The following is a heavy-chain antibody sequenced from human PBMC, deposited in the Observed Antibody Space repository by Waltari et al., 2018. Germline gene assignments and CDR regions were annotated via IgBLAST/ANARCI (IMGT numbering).Heavy chain of an antibody. CDR2: ISGSGGST. CDR1: GFTFSSYA. CDR3: AKEGVAARVWGGYYFDY. J-gene: IGHJ4*02. D-gene: IGHD6-6*01. Sequence: EVQLVESGGGLVQPGGSLRLSCAASGFTFSSYAMSWVRQAPGKGLEWVSAISGSGGSTDYADSGKGRCTISRDNSKNTLYLQMNSLRAEDTAVYYCAKEGVAARVWGGYYFDYWGQGTLVTVSS. V-gene: IGHV3-23*04.